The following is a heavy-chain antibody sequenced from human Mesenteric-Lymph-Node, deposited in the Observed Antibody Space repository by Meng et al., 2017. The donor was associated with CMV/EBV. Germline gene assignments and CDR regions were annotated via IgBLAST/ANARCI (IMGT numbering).Heavy chain of an antibody. Sequence: SGGSVSSDIYYWDWIRQSPGKGLEWIGNIQYTGRTFYRPSFRGRLTISVDTSNNQFSLKLSSVTAADTAVYYCARHMSDPESDPFDPWGQGILVTVSS. J-gene: IGHJ5*02. V-gene: IGHV4-39*01. D-gene: IGHD2/OR15-2a*01. CDR2: IQYTGRT. CDR1: GGSVSSDIYY. CDR3: ARHMSDPESDPFDP.